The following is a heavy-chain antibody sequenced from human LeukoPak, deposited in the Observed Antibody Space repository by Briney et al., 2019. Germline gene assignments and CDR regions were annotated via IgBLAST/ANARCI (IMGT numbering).Heavy chain of an antibody. CDR1: GYSINSGYY. CDR2: IYYSGHT. CDR3: ARDQGDTTTWQPGWALDP. D-gene: IGHD5-18*01. V-gene: IGHV4-38-2*02. J-gene: IGHJ5*02. Sequence: SETLSLTCAVSGYSINSGYYWGWIRQSPGKGLEWIGSIYYSGHTFYNPSLKSRVTISVDTSKNQLSLRVSSVTATDTAMYYCARDQGDTTTWQPGWALDPWGQGTLVTVSS.